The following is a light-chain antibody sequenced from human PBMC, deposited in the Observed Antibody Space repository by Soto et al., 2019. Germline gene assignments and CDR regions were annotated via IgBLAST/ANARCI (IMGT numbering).Light chain of an antibody. J-gene: IGKJ4*01. CDR2: DGS. CDR1: LAINSG. CDR3: QQFQNYPLT. V-gene: IGKV1D-13*01. Sequence: AIQMTQSPSSLPAATGHSVTISCRSSLAINSGLAWSHQKPWKHPKHLIYDGSTLEGGVPSRFSGSGSGTDFTLSLSRLQPEDFSTYYCQQFQNYPLTFGGGTNVE.